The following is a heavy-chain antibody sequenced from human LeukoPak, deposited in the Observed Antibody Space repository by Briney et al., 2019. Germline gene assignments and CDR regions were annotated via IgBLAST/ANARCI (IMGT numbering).Heavy chain of an antibody. J-gene: IGHJ5*02. V-gene: IGHV4-39*07. CDR2: IYTSGST. CDR3: ARDLPPLGYYDILTGYPRPSNWFDP. Sequence: PSETLSLTCTVSGGSISSSSYYWGWIRQPPGKGLEWIGSIYTSGSTNYNPSLKSRVTMSVDTSKNQFSLKLSSVTAADTAVYYCARDLPPLGYYDILTGYPRPSNWFDPWGQGTLVTVSS. CDR1: GGSISSSSYY. D-gene: IGHD3-9*01.